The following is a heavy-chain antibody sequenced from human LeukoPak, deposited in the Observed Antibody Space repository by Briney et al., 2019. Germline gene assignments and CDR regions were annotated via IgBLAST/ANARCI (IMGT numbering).Heavy chain of an antibody. CDR2: IYYSGST. V-gene: IGHV4-59*01. CDR1: GGSISSYY. D-gene: IGHD3-9*01. Sequence: KSSETLSLTCTVAGGSISSYYASWIRQPPGKGLEWKWYIYYSGSTNYNPSLKSRVNISVDTSKNQFSLELSYVTAADTAVYYCARAPPRYYDILTGYYLHYFDYWGQGTLVTVSS. CDR3: ARAPPRYYDILTGYYLHYFDY. J-gene: IGHJ4*02.